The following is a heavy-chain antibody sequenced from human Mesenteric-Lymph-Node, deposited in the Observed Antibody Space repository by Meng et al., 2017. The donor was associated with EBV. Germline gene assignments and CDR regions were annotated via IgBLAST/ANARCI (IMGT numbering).Heavy chain of an antibody. Sequence: RLVRSGLEWKRPGSSVKVSCKASGGIFSSYAISWVRQAPGQGLEWMGGTIPVLGTTTYAQSFQGRVAITAADESTTTVYMEVRSLKPEDTAIYFCTSGSGTYSPFAFWGQGTLVTVSS. V-gene: IGHV1-69*01. D-gene: IGHD2-21*01. J-gene: IGHJ4*02. CDR3: TSGSGTYSPFAF. CDR2: TIPVLGTT. CDR1: GGIFSSYA.